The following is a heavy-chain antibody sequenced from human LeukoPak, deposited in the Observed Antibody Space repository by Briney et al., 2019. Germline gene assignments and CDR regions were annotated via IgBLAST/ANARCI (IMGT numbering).Heavy chain of an antibody. D-gene: IGHD3-3*01. J-gene: IGHJ6*03. CDR2: IKQDGSEK. Sequence: GGSLRLSCVASGFTLRSYAMSWVRQAPGKGLEWVANIKQDGSEKYYVDSVKGRFTISRDNAKNSLYLQMNSLRAEDTAVYYCARGPTYYDFWSGYYMFYYYMDVWGKGTTVTVSS. CDR1: GFTLRSYA. CDR3: ARGPTYYDFWSGYYMFYYYMDV. V-gene: IGHV3-7*01.